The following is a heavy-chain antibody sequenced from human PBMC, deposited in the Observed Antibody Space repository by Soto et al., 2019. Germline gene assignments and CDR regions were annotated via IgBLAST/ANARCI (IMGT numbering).Heavy chain of an antibody. J-gene: IGHJ4*02. V-gene: IGHV4-30-4*01. D-gene: IGHD1-1*01. Sequence: PSETLSLTCTVSVVSISSGDYYCSWIRQPPWKGLEWIGYIYYSGSTYYNPSLKSRVTISVDTSKNQFPLKLSSVTAADTAVYYCAREGRTDLEVYFQYWGQGTLDTVSS. CDR3: AREGRTDLEVYFQY. CDR1: VVSISSGDYY. CDR2: IYYSGST.